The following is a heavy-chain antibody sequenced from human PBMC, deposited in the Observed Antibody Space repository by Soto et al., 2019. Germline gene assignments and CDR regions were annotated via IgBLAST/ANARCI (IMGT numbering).Heavy chain of an antibody. D-gene: IGHD5-12*01. CDR1: GSTLTELY. J-gene: IGHJ5*02. Sequence: SVKVSCKVSGSTLTELYMHWVRQAPGKELEWMGGFDPEDGETIYAQKFQGRVTMTEDTSTDTAYMELSSLRSEDTAVYYCASTSRVGWFDPWGQGTLVTVSS. CDR2: FDPEDGET. V-gene: IGHV1-24*01. CDR3: ASTSRVGWFDP.